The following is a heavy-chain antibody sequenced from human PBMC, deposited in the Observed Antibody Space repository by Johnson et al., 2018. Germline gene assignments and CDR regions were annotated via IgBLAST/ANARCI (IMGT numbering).Heavy chain of an antibody. D-gene: IGHD6-13*01. Sequence: QVQLQQGGAGLLEPSETLALTCAVSGGSFNSYYWTWIRQPPGQGLEWIGESHHFGSANHTPSLQSRVSVSVDTSKNQFPLNLRAVTAADTAVYFCARGSPSSWGYDYWGQGTLVTVSS. V-gene: IGHV4-34*01. CDR1: GGSFNSYY. CDR2: SHHFGSA. CDR3: ARGSPSSWGYDY. J-gene: IGHJ4*02.